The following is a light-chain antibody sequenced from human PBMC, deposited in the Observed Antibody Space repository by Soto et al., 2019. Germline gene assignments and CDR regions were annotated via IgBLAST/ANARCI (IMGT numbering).Light chain of an antibody. CDR1: QTVNFNN. Sequence: EIVLTQSPGTLSLSPGESATLSCRASQTVNFNNLAWYQQKPGQAPRLLIYGAFNRATGLPDRFIGDGSGADFTLTISRLEPDDFAVYYWQQYGTSPTFGGGTKVEIK. CDR3: QQYGTSPT. J-gene: IGKJ4*01. CDR2: GAF. V-gene: IGKV3-20*01.